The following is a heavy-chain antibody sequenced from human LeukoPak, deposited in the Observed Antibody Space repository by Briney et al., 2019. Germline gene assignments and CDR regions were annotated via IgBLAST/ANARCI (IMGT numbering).Heavy chain of an antibody. D-gene: IGHD4-23*01. CDR1: GFTVSSNY. J-gene: IGHJ4*02. CDR3: AREPVAGSVY. V-gene: IGHV3-66*01. Sequence: PGGSLRLSCAASGFTVSSNYMSWVRQAPGKGLEWVSVIYSGGSTYYADSVKGRFTISRDNAKNSLYLQMNSLGAEDTAVYYCAREPVAGSVYWGQGTLVTVSS. CDR2: IYSGGST.